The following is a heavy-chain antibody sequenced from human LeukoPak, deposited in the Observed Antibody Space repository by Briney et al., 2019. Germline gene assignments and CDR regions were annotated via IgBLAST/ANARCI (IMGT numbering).Heavy chain of an antibody. J-gene: IGHJ4*02. CDR1: GFTFSGLG. D-gene: IGHD5-18*01. V-gene: IGHV3-23*01. CDR2: ISGSGAST. Sequence: PGGSLRLSCAGSGFTFSGLGMSWVRQSPGKGLEGVSVISGSGASTYYADSVKGRFTISRDNSKNTVFLQMNSLRDEDTAVYYCAKARGFKYGNSLDSWVQGRGVTVSS. CDR3: AKARGFKYGNSLDS.